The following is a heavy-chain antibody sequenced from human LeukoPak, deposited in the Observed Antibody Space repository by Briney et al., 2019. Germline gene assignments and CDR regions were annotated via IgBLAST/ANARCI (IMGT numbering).Heavy chain of an antibody. CDR1: GFTFSNAW. D-gene: IGHD2-21*01. CDR2: IKSKTDGGTT. V-gene: IGHV3-15*01. J-gene: IGHJ3*02. CDR3: TTDETLSCGGDWLCAFDI. Sequence: GGSLRLSCAASGFTFSNAWMSWVRQAPGKGLEWVGRIKSKTDGGTTDYAAPVKGRFTISRDDSKNTLYLQMNSLKTEDTAVYYCTTDETLSCGGDWLCAFDIWGQGTMVTVSS.